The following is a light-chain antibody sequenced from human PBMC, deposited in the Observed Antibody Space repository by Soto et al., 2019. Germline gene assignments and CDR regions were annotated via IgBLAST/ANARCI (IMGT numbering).Light chain of an antibody. CDR3: QQYGTSPRT. Sequence: EIVLTQYPGTLSLSPGERATLSCRASQSINSNYLAWYQLKPGQAPRLLIYGASIRATAIPDRFSGSVSGTDFTLTISRLDPEDFAVYFCQQYGTSPRTFGQGTKVEIK. CDR1: QSINSNY. J-gene: IGKJ1*01. CDR2: GAS. V-gene: IGKV3-20*01.